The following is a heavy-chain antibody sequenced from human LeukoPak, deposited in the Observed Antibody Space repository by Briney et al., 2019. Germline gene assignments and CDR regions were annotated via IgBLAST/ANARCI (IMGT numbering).Heavy chain of an antibody. CDR1: GGSISSGGYS. CDR2: IYHSGST. J-gene: IGHJ4*02. Sequence: PSETLSLTCAVSGGSISSGGYSRSWIRQPPGKSLEWIGYIYHSGSTYYNPSLKSRVTISVDRSKNQFSLKLGSVTAADTAVYYCARVGAGAYSPEYYFDYWGQGTLVTVSS. D-gene: IGHD1-26*01. CDR3: ARVGAGAYSPEYYFDY. V-gene: IGHV4-30-2*01.